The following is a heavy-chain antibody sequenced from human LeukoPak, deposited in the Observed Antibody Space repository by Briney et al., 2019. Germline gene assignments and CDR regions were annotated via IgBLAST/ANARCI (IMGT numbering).Heavy chain of an antibody. D-gene: IGHD5-18*01. CDR2: INSDGSIT. CDR3: ARDAVDTANAV. J-gene: IGHJ6*02. CDR1: GNHW. Sequence: GGSLRLSCAASGNHWMHWVRQAPGKGLVWVSHINSDGSITSYADSVKGRFTISRDNAKNTLYLQMNSLRAEDTAVYYCARDAVDTANAVWGQGTTVTVSS. V-gene: IGHV3-74*01.